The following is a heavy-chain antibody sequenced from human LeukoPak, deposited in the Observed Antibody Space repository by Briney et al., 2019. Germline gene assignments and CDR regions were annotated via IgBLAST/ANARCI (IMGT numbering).Heavy chain of an antibody. J-gene: IGHJ6*03. CDR1: GGTFSSYA. CDR3: ARDRFAWGYYYMDV. V-gene: IGHV1-69*13. CDR2: IIPISGTA. Sequence: GASVKVSCKASGGTFSSYAISWVRQAPGQGLEWMGGIIPISGTANYAQKFQGRVTITADESTSTAYMELRSLRSDDTAVYYCARDRFAWGYYYMDVWGKGTTVIVSS. D-gene: IGHD3-10*01.